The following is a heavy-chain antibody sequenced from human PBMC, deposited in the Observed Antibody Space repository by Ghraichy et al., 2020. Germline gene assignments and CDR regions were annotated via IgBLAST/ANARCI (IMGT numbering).Heavy chain of an antibody. CDR3: ARGTASASHYFDY. V-gene: IGHV4-4*07. Sequence: SETLSLTCTVSGGSFSSYYWSWIRQPAGKGLEWIGRIYPSGTPNYNPSLRSRLTMSVDTSKNQFSLNVRSVTAADTAVYYCARGTASASHYFDYWGQGTPVTVSS. CDR1: GGSFSSYY. J-gene: IGHJ4*02. CDR2: IYPSGTP. D-gene: IGHD1-14*01.